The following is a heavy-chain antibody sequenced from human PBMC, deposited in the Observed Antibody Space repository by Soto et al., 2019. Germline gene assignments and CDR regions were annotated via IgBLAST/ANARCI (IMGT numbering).Heavy chain of an antibody. CDR3: ARGYCSSTICYIWDNWFDP. CDR1: GGYISSYY. V-gene: IGHV4-59*01. D-gene: IGHD2-2*02. CDR2: IYYSGRT. J-gene: IGHJ5*02. Sequence: SETLSFTCTVSGGYISSYYWSWIQQPPGKGLEWIGYIYYSGRTNYNPSLKSRVTISVDTSKNQFSLKLSSATAADTAVYYCARGYCSSTICYIWDNWFDPWGQGTLVTVSS.